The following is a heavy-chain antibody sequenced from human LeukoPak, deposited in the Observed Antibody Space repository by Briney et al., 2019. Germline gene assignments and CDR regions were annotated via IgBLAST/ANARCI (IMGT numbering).Heavy chain of an antibody. CDR3: AGNTAMPRRYYYYGMDV. D-gene: IGHD5-18*01. Sequence: SQTLSLTCTVSGGSISSGDYYWSWIRQPPGKGLEWIGYIYYSGSTYYNPSLKSRVTISVDTSKNQFSLKLSSVTAADTAVYYCAGNTAMPRRYYYYGMDVWGQGTTVTVSS. CDR2: IYYSGST. V-gene: IGHV4-30-4*08. J-gene: IGHJ6*02. CDR1: GGSISSGDYY.